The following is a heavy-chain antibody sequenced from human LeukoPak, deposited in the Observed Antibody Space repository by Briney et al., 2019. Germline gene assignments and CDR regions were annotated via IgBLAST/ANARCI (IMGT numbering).Heavy chain of an antibody. CDR1: GFTFSSYD. Sequence: GGSLRLSCAASGFTFSSYDMSWVRQAPGKGLEWVSASGGDGGSTYADSVKGRFTISRDNSKNTLYLQMNSLRAEDTATYYCAKALNYWYFDLWGRGNLVTVSS. CDR2: SGGDGGST. V-gene: IGHV3-23*01. J-gene: IGHJ2*01. CDR3: AKALNYWYFDL.